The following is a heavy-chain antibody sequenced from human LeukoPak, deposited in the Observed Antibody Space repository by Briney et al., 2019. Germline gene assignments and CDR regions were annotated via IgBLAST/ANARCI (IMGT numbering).Heavy chain of an antibody. CDR3: ARGRGSWYGVYFDY. CDR2: IKPDGSEK. CDR1: GFTFSNYW. J-gene: IGHJ4*02. V-gene: IGHV3-7*01. D-gene: IGHD6-13*01. Sequence: GGSLRLSCAASGFTFSNYWMSWVRQPPGKGLEWVAHIKPDGSEKNYVDSVKGRFTISRDNAKNSLYLQMNSLRTEDTAVYYCARGRGSWYGVYFDYWGQGTLVTVSS.